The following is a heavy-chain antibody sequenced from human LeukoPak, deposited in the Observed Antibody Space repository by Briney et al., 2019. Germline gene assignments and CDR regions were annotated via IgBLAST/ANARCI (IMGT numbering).Heavy chain of an antibody. CDR1: GGSVSSTSYY. D-gene: IGHD3-9*01. J-gene: IGHJ4*02. V-gene: IGHV4-39*01. CDR2: VYYSGST. Sequence: SETLSLTCTVSGGSVSSTSYYWGWIRQPPGKGLEWLGNVYYSGSTYYNPSLKSRVTMSVDTSKNQFSLKMSSATVADMAVYYCARLSKGRYFDYIFDYWGQGSLVSVSS. CDR3: ARLSKGRYFDYIFDY.